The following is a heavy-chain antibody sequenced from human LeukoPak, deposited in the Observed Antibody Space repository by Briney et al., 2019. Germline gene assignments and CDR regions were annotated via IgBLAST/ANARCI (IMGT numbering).Heavy chain of an antibody. Sequence: GESLKISCEASGYSFTTYWIGWLRQMPGKGLEWMGITYPADSDTRYSPSFQGQVTISADKSIRTAYLQWSSLQASDTAMYYCARLRGVRYFDWFDAFDIWGQGTMVTVSS. V-gene: IGHV5-51*01. D-gene: IGHD3-9*01. CDR1: GYSFTTYW. CDR2: TYPADSDT. J-gene: IGHJ3*02. CDR3: ARLRGVRYFDWFDAFDI.